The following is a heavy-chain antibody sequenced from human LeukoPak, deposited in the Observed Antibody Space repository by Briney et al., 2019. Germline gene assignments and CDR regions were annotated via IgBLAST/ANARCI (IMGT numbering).Heavy chain of an antibody. CDR1: GYTLTELS. V-gene: IGHV1-24*01. Sequence: GASAKVSCKVSGYTLTELSMHWVRQAPGKGLEWMGGFDPEDGETIYAQKFQGRVTMTEDTSTDTAYMELSSLRSEDTAVYYCATAPILAYLDGSGRYTPFYYWGQGTLVTVSS. J-gene: IGHJ4*02. CDR2: FDPEDGET. CDR3: ATAPILAYLDGSGRYTPFYY. D-gene: IGHD6-19*01.